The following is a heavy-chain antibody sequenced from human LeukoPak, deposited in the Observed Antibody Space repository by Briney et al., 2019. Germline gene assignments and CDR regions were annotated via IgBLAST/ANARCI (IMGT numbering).Heavy chain of an antibody. J-gene: IGHJ4*02. V-gene: IGHV3-43*02. CDR1: GLPLSVFA. CDR2: SSCDGVNT. CDR3: AKESGKFVY. Sequence: GGSLRPSCVVSGLPLSVFAMHGVANSPGKGLEWVSLSSCDGVNTFYAESVKGRLRISRDNSKNSLYLEMNRLRSEVAAMYYCAKESGKFVYWRQGTLAAVPS. D-gene: IGHD3-16*01.